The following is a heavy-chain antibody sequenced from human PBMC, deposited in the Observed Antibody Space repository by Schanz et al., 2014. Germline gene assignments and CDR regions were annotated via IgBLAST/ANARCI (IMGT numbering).Heavy chain of an antibody. CDR2: MIGSGSSV. CDR1: GFGFDDYA. Sequence: VQVVESGGGVVRPGGSLRLSCAASGFGFDDYAMSWVRQAPGKGLEWVSRMIGSGSSVFYADSVKGRFTISRDNLKNTVYLQMNSLRAGDTAVYYCARLDSSSWYPRYWGQGTLVTVSS. CDR3: ARLDSSSWYPRY. D-gene: IGHD6-13*01. V-gene: IGHV3-23*04. J-gene: IGHJ4*02.